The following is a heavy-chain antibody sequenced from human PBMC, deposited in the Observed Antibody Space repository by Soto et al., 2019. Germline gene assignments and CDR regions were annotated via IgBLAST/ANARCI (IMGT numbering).Heavy chain of an antibody. V-gene: IGHV1-69*13. D-gene: IGHD2-15*01. CDR3: PRGIVARMEV. Sequence: SVKVSCKASGGTFSSYASSWVRQAPGQGLEWMGGIIPIFGTANYAQKFQGRVTITADESTSTAYIELSRLRSENTAVYYCPRGIVARMEVWGQGTTVTVSS. J-gene: IGHJ6*02. CDR1: GGTFSSYA. CDR2: IIPIFGTA.